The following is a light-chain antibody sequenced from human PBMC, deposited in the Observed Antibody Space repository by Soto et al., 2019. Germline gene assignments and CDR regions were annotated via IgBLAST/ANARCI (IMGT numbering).Light chain of an antibody. CDR2: SNN. J-gene: IGLJ1*01. CDR1: SSNIGSNT. Sequence: QSVLTQPPSASGTPGQRVTISCSGSSSNIGSNTVNWYQQLPGTAPKLLLYSNNQRPSGVPDRFSGSKSGTSASLAISGLQSEDEADYYCAAWHDSLNGRYVFGTGTKLTVL. V-gene: IGLV1-44*01. CDR3: AAWHDSLNGRYV.